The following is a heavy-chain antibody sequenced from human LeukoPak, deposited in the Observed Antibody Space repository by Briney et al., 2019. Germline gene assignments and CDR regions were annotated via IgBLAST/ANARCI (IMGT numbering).Heavy chain of an antibody. J-gene: IGHJ3*02. CDR2: IIPILGIA. CDR3: ARLVYCSGGSRYSPGAFDI. D-gene: IGHD2-15*01. Sequence: SVKVSCKASGGTFSSYAISWVRQAPGQGLEWMGRIIPILGIANYAQKFQGRVTITADKSTSTAYMELSSLRSEDTAVYYCARLVYCSGGSRYSPGAFDIWGQGTMVTVSS. V-gene: IGHV1-69*04. CDR1: GGTFSSYA.